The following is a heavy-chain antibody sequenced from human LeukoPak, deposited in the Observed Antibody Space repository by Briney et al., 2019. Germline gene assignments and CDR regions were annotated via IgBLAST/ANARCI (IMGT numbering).Heavy chain of an antibody. CDR2: FGTRSTSI. V-gene: IGHV3-21*01. J-gene: IGHJ4*02. CDR3: AREVSEGFDF. D-gene: IGHD3-22*01. Sequence: GGSLRLSCTASGFTFSGYSMNWIRQAPGQGLEWVSSFGTRSTSIYHAGSVKGRFAISRDNAKNLLYLQMNSLRAEDTALYYCAREVSEGFDFCGQGTLFTVSS. CDR1: GFTFSGYS.